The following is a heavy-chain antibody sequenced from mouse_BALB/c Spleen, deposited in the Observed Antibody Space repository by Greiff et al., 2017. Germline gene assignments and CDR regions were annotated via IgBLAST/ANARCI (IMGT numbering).Heavy chain of an antibody. Sequence: VQLQQSGPELVKPGASVKISCKASGYTFTDYNMHWVKQSHGKSLEWIGYIYPYNGGTGYNQKFKSKATLTVDNSSSTAYMELRSLTSEDSAVYYCAREENYGNYEVYWGQGTTLTVSS. J-gene: IGHJ2*01. CDR3: AREENYGNYEVY. D-gene: IGHD2-1*01. CDR1: GYTFTDYN. CDR2: IYPYNGGT. V-gene: IGHV1S29*02.